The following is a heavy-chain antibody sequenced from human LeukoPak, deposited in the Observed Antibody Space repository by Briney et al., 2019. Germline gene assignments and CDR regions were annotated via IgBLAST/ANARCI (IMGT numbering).Heavy chain of an antibody. J-gene: IGHJ4*02. D-gene: IGHD3-22*01. CDR3: ARTRDYYDSSGYYFDY. Sequence: SETLSLTCTVSGGSISSYYWSWIRQPAGKGLEWIGRIYTSGSTNYNPSLKSRVTMSVDTSKNQFSLKLSSVTAADTAVYYCARTRDYYDSSGYYFDYWGQGTLVTVSS. V-gene: IGHV4-4*07. CDR2: IYTSGST. CDR1: GGSISSYY.